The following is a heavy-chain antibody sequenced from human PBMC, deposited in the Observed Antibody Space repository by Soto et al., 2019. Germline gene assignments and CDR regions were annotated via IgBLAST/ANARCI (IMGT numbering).Heavy chain of an antibody. Sequence: SETLSLTWSVSGGSISHNSYYWGWFRQPPGKGLEWVGGIFYTGTTYYSPSLKDRVTISVDTSKNSFSLNLTSVTAADAAVHFCARLVVFAPVAKAWGQGTLVTVSS. D-gene: IGHD2-15*01. CDR2: IFYTGTT. CDR3: ARLVVFAPVAKA. V-gene: IGHV4-39*01. J-gene: IGHJ5*02. CDR1: GGSISHNSYY.